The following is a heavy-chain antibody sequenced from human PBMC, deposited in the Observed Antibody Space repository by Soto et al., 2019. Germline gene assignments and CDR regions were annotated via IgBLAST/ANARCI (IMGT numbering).Heavy chain of an antibody. J-gene: IGHJ4*02. Sequence: EVQLLESGGGLVQPGGSLRLSCAASGFTFSSYAMSWVRQAPGKGLEWVSAISGSGGSTYYADSVKGRITISRDNSKITLYLQMNSLRGEDTAVYYCAKDSRKYTAVADPYWGQGTLVTVSS. CDR1: GFTFSSYA. CDR2: ISGSGGST. CDR3: AKDSRKYTAVADPY. V-gene: IGHV3-23*01. D-gene: IGHD6-19*01.